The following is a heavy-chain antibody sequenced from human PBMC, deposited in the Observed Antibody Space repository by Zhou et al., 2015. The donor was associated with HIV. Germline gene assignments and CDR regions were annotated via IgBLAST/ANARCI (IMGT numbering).Heavy chain of an antibody. Sequence: QVQLVQSGAEVKKPGSSVKVSCKASGGTFSTYSISWVRQAPGQGLEWMGRIIPMFNRTNYVQKFQGRLTISADESTSTAYMVLSNLRSEDTAVYYCAGDSDVSGPIAFDHWGQGTLVTVSS. J-gene: IGHJ4*02. CDR2: IIPMFNRT. V-gene: IGHV1-69*18. CDR3: AGDSDVSGPIAFDH. D-gene: IGHD3-16*01. CDR1: GGTFSTYS.